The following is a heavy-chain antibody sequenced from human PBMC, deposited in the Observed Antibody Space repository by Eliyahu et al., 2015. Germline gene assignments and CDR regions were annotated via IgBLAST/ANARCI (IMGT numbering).Heavy chain of an antibody. J-gene: IGHJ4*02. V-gene: IGHV3-21*01. Sequence: EVQLVESGGGLVKPGGSLRLSCAASGFTFSSYSMNWVRQAPGKGLEWVSSIGSSSSYIYYADSLKGRFTISRDNAQNSLFLQMNSLRAEDTAVYYCARDRTYYYDSSGYRRYFDYWGQGTLVTVSS. CDR2: IGSSSSYI. D-gene: IGHD3-22*01. CDR1: GFTFSSYS. CDR3: ARDRTYYYDSSGYRRYFDY.